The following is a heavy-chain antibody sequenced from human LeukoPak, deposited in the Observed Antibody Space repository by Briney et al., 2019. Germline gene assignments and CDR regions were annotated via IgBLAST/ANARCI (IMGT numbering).Heavy chain of an antibody. D-gene: IGHD3-22*01. V-gene: IGHV3-23*01. CDR2: ISYIGDKM. Sequence: PGGSLRLSCAASGFTFSSSAMSWVRQAPGKGLEWVSSISYIGDKMFYADSVKGRFTISRDNSKNTLYLQMNSLRADDTAVYYCARGNDSSGYYYYYYYYMDVWGKGTTVTVSS. J-gene: IGHJ6*03. CDR3: ARGNDSSGYYYYYYYYMDV. CDR1: GFTFSSSA.